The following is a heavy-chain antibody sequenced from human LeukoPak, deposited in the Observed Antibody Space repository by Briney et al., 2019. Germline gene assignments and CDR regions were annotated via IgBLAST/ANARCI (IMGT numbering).Heavy chain of an antibody. D-gene: IGHD2-2*01. CDR1: GYTFTGYY. V-gene: IGHV1-2*02. Sequence: ASVKVSCKASGYTFTGYYMHWVRQAPGQGLEWMGWINPNSGGTNYAQKFQGRVTMTRDTSISTAYMGLSRLRSDDTAVYYCARSHGDIVVVPAAYPDYWGQGTLVTVSS. CDR2: INPNSGGT. CDR3: ARSHGDIVVVPAAYPDY. J-gene: IGHJ4*02.